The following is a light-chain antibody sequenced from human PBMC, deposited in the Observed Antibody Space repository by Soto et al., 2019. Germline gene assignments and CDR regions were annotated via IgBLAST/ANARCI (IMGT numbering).Light chain of an antibody. CDR1: QRIGSS. V-gene: IGKV1-39*01. Sequence: EIQMTQSPASLSASEGDRVTITCRASQRIGSSLDWYQQKPGKAPKLLIYAASSLQSGVPSRFSGSGSGTDFTLTISSLQSEDFATYYCQPSYSTLRTFGQGTKVDIK. J-gene: IGKJ1*01. CDR3: QPSYSTLRT. CDR2: AAS.